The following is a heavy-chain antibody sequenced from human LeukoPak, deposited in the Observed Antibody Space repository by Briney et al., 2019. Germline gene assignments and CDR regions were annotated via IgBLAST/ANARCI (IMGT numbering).Heavy chain of an antibody. CDR1: GGSLSGDNYY. CDR2: ISLSGST. V-gene: IGHV4-61*01. CDR3: AKTGAPMGGY. Sequence: SETLSFTCTPSGGSLSGDNYYWSRIRQPPGKGLQWIAYISLSGSTNYNPSLKSRVTISLDTSKNQFSLRLTSVTAADTAVYYCAKTGAPMGGYWGQGTLVTVSS. D-gene: IGHD3-16*01. J-gene: IGHJ4*02.